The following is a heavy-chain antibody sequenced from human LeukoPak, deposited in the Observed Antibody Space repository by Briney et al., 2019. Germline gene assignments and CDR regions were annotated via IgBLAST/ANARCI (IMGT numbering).Heavy chain of an antibody. J-gene: IGHJ3*02. D-gene: IGHD3-10*01. V-gene: IGHV1-8*03. CDR3: ARESVTMVRGVIGHDAFDI. Sequence: ASVKVSCKASGYTFTSYDVNWVRQATGQGLEWMGWMNPNSGNTGYAQKFQGRVTITRNTSISTAYMELSSLRSEDTAVYYCARESVTMVRGVIGHDAFDIWGQGTMVTVSS. CDR2: MNPNSGNT. CDR1: GYTFTSYD.